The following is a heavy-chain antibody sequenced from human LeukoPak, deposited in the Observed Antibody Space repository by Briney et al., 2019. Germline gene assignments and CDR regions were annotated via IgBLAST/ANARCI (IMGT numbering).Heavy chain of an antibody. CDR3: ASDAGIAAAWVDY. J-gene: IGHJ4*02. CDR1: GFTFSSYG. V-gene: IGHV3-33*01. Sequence: GGSLRLSCAASGFTFSSYGMHWVRQAPGKGLEWVAVIWYDGSNKYYADSVKGRFTISRDNSKNTLYLQMNSLRAEDTAVYYCASDAGIAAAWVDYWGQGTLVTVSS. D-gene: IGHD6-13*01. CDR2: IWYDGSNK.